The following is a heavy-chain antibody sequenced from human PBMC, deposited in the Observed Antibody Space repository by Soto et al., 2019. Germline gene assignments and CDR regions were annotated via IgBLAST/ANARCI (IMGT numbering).Heavy chain of an antibody. CDR2: ISWNSGSI. J-gene: IGHJ3*02. CDR1: GFTFDDYA. V-gene: IGHV3-9*01. Sequence: GGSLRLSCAASGFTFDDYAMHWVRQAPGKGLEWVSGISWNSGSIGYADSVKGRFTISRDNAKNSLYLQMNSLRAEDTALYYCAKDGYSSGWYAVDIWGQGTMVTVSS. CDR3: AKDGYSSGWYAVDI. D-gene: IGHD6-19*01.